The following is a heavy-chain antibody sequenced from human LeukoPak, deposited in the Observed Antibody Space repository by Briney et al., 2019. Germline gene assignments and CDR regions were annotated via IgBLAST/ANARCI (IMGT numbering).Heavy chain of an antibody. CDR3: ARHSSGYYLYYFDY. Sequence: SETLSLTCTVSGGSISRSDYYWGWIRQPPGKGLEWIGSISHTGSTYHDPSLKSRVTISVDTPKNQFSLMLNSVTAADTAVYYCARHSSGYYLYYFDYWGQGTLVTVSS. D-gene: IGHD3-22*01. V-gene: IGHV4-39*01. J-gene: IGHJ4*02. CDR1: GGSISRSDYY. CDR2: ISHTGST.